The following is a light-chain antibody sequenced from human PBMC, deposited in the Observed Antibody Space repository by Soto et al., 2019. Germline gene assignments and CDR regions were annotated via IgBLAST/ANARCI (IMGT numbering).Light chain of an antibody. CDR2: KAS. V-gene: IGKV1-5*03. Sequence: DIQMTQSPSTLSASVGDRVTITCRASQSINSWLAWYQQKPGKAPKVLIYKASSLESGVPSRFSGSGSGKEFTLTISSLQPDDFATYYCQQYYDYSRTFGGGTKVEIK. CDR3: QQYYDYSRT. CDR1: QSINSW. J-gene: IGKJ4*01.